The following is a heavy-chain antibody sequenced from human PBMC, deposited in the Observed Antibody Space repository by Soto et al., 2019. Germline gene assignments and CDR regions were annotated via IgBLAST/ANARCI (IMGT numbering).Heavy chain of an antibody. J-gene: IGHJ4*02. D-gene: IGHD3-16*01. CDR1: GFIFSSCA. CDR2: ISGSSYII. V-gene: IGHV3-23*01. Sequence: GGSLRLSCAASGFIFSSCALSWVRQAPGKGLEWVSSISGSSYIINYADSVKGRFTVSRDNSRNTLYLQMDSLRAEDTAVYYCAKDSALTFGLGSDSTPDSWGKGTLVTVSS. CDR3: AKDSALTFGLGSDSTPDS.